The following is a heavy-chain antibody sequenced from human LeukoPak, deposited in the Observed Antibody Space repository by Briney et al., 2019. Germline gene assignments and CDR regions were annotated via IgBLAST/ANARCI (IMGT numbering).Heavy chain of an antibody. Sequence: SETLSLTCAVYGGSFSGYYWSWIRQPPGKGLEWIGEINHSGSTNYNPSLKSRVTISVDTSKNQFSLKLSSVTAADTAVYYCARGGGSGYGYWGQGTLVTVSS. J-gene: IGHJ4*02. V-gene: IGHV4-34*01. CDR3: ARGGGSGYGY. D-gene: IGHD5-12*01. CDR1: GGSFSGYY. CDR2: INHSGST.